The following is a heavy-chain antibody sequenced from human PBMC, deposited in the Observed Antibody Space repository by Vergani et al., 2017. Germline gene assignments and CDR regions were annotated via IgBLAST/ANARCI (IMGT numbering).Heavy chain of an antibody. CDR2: IKQDGSEK. CDR1: GGSISSSNW. D-gene: IGHD3-10*01. J-gene: IGHJ6*02. V-gene: IGHV3-7*01. CDR3: ARDRYYLGSGSYPYFYYYGLDV. Sequence: VQLQESGPGLVKPPGTLSLTCAVSGGSISSSNWWSWVRQPPGKGLEWVANIKQDGSEKYYVDSVKGRFTISRDNAKSSLYLQMNSLRAEDTGVYYCARDRYYLGSGSYPYFYYYGLDVWGQGTAVTVSS.